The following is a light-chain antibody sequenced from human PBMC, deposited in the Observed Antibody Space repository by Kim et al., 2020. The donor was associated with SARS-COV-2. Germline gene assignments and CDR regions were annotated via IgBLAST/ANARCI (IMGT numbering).Light chain of an antibody. CDR3: QQSYGAPYS. CDR1: RRN. CDR2: AAS. J-gene: IGKJ2*01. V-gene: IGKV1-39*01. Sequence: RRNLNWYQQKPGKAPKVLIYAASSLKSGVPSRISGSGSGTGFTLTISSLQPEDIATYYCQQSYGAPYSFGQGTKVDIK.